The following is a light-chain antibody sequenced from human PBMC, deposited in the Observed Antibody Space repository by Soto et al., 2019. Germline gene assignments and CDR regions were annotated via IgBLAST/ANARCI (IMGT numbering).Light chain of an antibody. Sequence: QSALTQPASVSGSPGQSIAISCTGTSSDVGKYSYVSWYQQYPGNAPKLMIYEVSNRPSGVSNRFSGSKSGNTASLTISGLQAEDEADYYCSSFTTSSTGVFGGGTQLTVL. CDR3: SSFTTSSTGV. CDR2: EVS. V-gene: IGLV2-14*01. CDR1: SSDVGKYSY. J-gene: IGLJ3*02.